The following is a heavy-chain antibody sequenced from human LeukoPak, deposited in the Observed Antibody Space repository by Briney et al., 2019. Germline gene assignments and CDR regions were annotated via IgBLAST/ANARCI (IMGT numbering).Heavy chain of an antibody. CDR1: GFTFSSYA. CDR2: ISGSGDST. J-gene: IGHJ4*02. V-gene: IGHV3-23*01. Sequence: GGSLRLSCAASGFTFSSYAMSWVRRAPGKGLEWVSTISGSGDSTYYADSVKGRFTISRDNSKNTLYLQMNSLRAEDTAVYYCAKSDLGRQFDYWGQGTLVTVSS. CDR3: AKSDLGRQFDY. D-gene: IGHD7-27*01.